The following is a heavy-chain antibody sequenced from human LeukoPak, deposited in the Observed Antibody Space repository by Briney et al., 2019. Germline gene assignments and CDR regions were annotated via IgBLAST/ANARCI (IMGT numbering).Heavy chain of an antibody. V-gene: IGHV4-59*01. J-gene: IGHJ4*02. Sequence: PSETLSLTCTVSGGSISAYYWSWIRQPPRKGLEWIGYIHYSGTTNYYPSLKSRVTIALDTSKNQFSLKLNSVTAADTAVYYCARCGTSSSRLFDQWGQGTLVTVSS. CDR3: ARCGTSSSRLFDQ. CDR2: IHYSGTT. CDR1: GGSISAYY. D-gene: IGHD6-6*01.